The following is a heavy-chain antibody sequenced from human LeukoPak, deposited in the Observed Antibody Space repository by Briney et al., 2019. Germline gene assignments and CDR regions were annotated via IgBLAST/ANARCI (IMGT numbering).Heavy chain of an antibody. D-gene: IGHD2-2*02. CDR1: GGSISSGDYY. CDR2: IYYSGST. J-gene: IGHJ5*02. CDR3: ARGENPDIVVVPAAIKVWFDP. Sequence: SQTLSLTCTVSGGSISSGDYYWSWIRQPPGKGLEWIGYIYYSGSTYYNPSLKSRVTISVDTSKNQFSLKLSSVTAADTAVYYCARGENPDIVVVPAAIKVWFDPWGQGTLVTVPS. V-gene: IGHV4-30-4*08.